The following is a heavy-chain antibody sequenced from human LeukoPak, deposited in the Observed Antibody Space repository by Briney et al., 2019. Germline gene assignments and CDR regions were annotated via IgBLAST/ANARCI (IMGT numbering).Heavy chain of an antibody. D-gene: IGHD3-10*02. Sequence: GGSLRLSCATSGFNFDRYTIHRVRQAPGKGLEWVSLAGWAGGTTFYSDSVRGRFTISRDSGRKSVYLQMNSLTTDDTASYFCAKELDTMFFDYWGQGALVTVSS. J-gene: IGHJ4*02. CDR1: GFNFDRYT. CDR2: AGWAGGTT. CDR3: AKELDTMFFDY. V-gene: IGHV3-43*01.